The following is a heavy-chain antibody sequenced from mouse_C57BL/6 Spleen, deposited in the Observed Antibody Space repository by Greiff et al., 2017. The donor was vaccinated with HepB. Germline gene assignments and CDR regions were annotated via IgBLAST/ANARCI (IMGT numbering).Heavy chain of an antibody. D-gene: IGHD1-1*01. CDR3: ARLTTVVASYWYFDV. CDR1: GFTFSDYG. V-gene: IGHV5-17*01. J-gene: IGHJ1*03. Sequence: DVKLQESGGGLVKPGGSLKLSCAASGFTFSDYGMHWVRQAPEKGLEWVAYISSGSSTIYYADTVKGRFTISRDNAKNTLFLQMTSLRSEDTAMYYCARLTTVVASYWYFDVWGTGTTVTVSS. CDR2: ISSGSSTI.